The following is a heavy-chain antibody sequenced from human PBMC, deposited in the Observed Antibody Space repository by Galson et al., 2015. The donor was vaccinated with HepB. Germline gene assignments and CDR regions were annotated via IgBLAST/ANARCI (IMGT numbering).Heavy chain of an antibody. Sequence: SLRLSCAASGFTFSSYAMHWVRKAPGKGLEWVAVISYDGSNKYYADSVKGRFTISRDNSKNTLYLQMNSLRAEDTAVYYCASFDYGDYKGAYDAFDIWGQGTMVTVSS. CDR3: ASFDYGDYKGAYDAFDI. V-gene: IGHV3-30*04. CDR1: GFTFSSYA. J-gene: IGHJ3*02. CDR2: ISYDGSNK. D-gene: IGHD4-17*01.